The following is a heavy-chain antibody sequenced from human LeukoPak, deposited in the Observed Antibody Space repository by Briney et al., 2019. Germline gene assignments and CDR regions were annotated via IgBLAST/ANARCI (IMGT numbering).Heavy chain of an antibody. D-gene: IGHD3-22*01. CDR1: GFTFSNAW. CDR3: TTQGTNYYDSSGYYPPHAFDI. V-gene: IGHV3-15*01. CDR2: IKSKTDGGTT. J-gene: IGHJ3*02. Sequence: PGGSLRLSCAASGFTFSNAWMSWVRQAPGKGLEWVGRIKSKTDGGTTDYAAPVKGRFTISRDDSKNTLYLQMNSLKTEDTAVYYCTTQGTNYYDSSGYYPPHAFDIWGQGTMVTVSS.